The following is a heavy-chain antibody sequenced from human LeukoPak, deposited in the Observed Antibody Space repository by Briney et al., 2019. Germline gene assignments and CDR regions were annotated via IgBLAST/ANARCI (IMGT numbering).Heavy chain of an antibody. CDR2: ISHSGST. CDR3: AGVNAPVATFDY. V-gene: IGHV4-38-2*02. Sequence: PSETLSLTCTVSGYSISTTYYGGWIRQPPGKGPEWIATISHSGSTYYTPSLRSRLTISLDTSKNQFSLKLTSVTAADTAVYYCAGVNAPVATFDYWGQGALVTVSS. CDR1: GYSISTTYY. J-gene: IGHJ4*02. D-gene: IGHD2-21*01.